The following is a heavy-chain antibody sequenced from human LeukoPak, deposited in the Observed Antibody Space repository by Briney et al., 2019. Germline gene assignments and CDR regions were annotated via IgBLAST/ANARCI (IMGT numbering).Heavy chain of an antibody. D-gene: IGHD6-19*01. V-gene: IGHV4-59*08. CDR2: VHYTGGT. CDR3: AGGPQWLAFEY. Sequence: SETLSLTCTVSGGSISSNYWSWIRQPPGKGLEWIGYVHYTGGTNYNPSLKSRVTISVDTSKNQFSLKLSSVTAADTAVYYCAGGPQWLAFEYWGQGTLVTVSS. J-gene: IGHJ4*02. CDR1: GGSISSNY.